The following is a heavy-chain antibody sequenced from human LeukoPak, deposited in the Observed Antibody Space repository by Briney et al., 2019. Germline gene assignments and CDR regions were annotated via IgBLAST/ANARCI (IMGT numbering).Heavy chain of an antibody. D-gene: IGHD4-4*01. CDR2: FDPEDGET. J-gene: IGHJ6*02. CDR1: GYTLTELS. Sequence: ASVKVSCKVSGYTLTELSMHWVRQAPGKGLEWMGGFDPEDGETIYAQKFQGRVTMTEDTSTDTAYMELSSLRSEDTAVYYCATGDYSNYNYYYGMDVWGQRTTVTVSS. CDR3: ATGDYSNYNYYYGMDV. V-gene: IGHV1-24*01.